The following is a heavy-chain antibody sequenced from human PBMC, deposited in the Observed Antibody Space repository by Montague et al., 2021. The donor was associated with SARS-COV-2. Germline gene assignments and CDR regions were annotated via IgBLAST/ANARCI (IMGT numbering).Heavy chain of an antibody. CDR3: ASEVGDCSGGSCKQVDF. CDR1: GFTFNNFT. J-gene: IGHJ4*02. V-gene: IGHV3-21*01. D-gene: IGHD2-15*01. CDR2: ISSSSNNI. Sequence: SLRLSCAASGFTFNNFTMNWVRQAPGKGLEWVSAISSSSNNIYYADSVKGRFTISRDNAKNSLYLELNSLRAEDTAVYYCASEVGDCSGGSCKQVDFWGQGTLVTVSS.